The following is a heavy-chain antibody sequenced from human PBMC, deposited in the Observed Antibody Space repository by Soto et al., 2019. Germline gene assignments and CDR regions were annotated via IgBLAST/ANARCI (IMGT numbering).Heavy chain of an antibody. CDR3: AKKDWGTYRYPSNWFDP. CDR1: GASVSSGGYY. Sequence: QVQLQESGPGLVKPSQTLSLTCTVSGASVSSGGYYWTWIRQHPERGLEWIGYIYSTGNTYYNPSRKRRVTISVDTSKNQFSLKLNSVTAADTAVYYCAKKDWGTYRYPSNWFDPWGQGTLVFVSS. CDR2: IYSTGNT. D-gene: IGHD3-16*02. J-gene: IGHJ5*02. V-gene: IGHV4-31*03.